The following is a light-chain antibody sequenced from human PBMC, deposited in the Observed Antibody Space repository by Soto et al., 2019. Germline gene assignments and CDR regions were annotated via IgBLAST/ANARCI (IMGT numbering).Light chain of an antibody. CDR2: EAS. J-gene: IGKJ4*01. Sequence: EIVLTQSPGTLSLSPGERATLSCRASQSVRSNYLGWYQQKPGQAPRLLIYEASNRATGIPDRFTGRGSGTDFTLTISRLEPEYFAVYYCQQYGSSPQLTFGGGTRVEIK. V-gene: IGKV3-20*01. CDR3: QQYGSSPQLT. CDR1: QSVRSNY.